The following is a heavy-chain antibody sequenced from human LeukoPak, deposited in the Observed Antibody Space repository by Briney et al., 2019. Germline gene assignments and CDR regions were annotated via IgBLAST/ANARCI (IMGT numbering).Heavy chain of an antibody. D-gene: IGHD6-13*01. Sequence: GGSLRLSCAASGFTFSSYWMHWVRQAPGKGLVWVSRINSDGSSTNYADSVKGRFTISRGNAENTLCLQMNSLRAEDTAVYYCARKAAGLTFDYWGQGTLVTVSS. CDR3: ARKAAGLTFDY. CDR1: GFTFSSYW. V-gene: IGHV3-74*01. CDR2: INSDGSST. J-gene: IGHJ4*02.